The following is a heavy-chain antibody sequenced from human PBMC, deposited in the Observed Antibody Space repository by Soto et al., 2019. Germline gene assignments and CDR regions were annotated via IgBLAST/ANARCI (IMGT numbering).Heavy chain of an antibody. D-gene: IGHD6-13*01. Sequence: PGGSLRLSCAASGFTFSSYSMNWVRQAPGKGLEWVSSISSSSYIYYADSVKGRFTISRDNAKNSLYLQMNSLRAEDTAVYYWARDRSSSWYYGMEVWGQGTTVNVSS. V-gene: IGHV3-21*01. CDR2: ISSSSYI. CDR1: GFTFSSYS. CDR3: ARDRSSSWYYGMEV. J-gene: IGHJ6*01.